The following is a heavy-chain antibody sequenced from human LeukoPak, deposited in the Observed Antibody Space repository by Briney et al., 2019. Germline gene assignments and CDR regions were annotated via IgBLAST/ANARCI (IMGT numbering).Heavy chain of an antibody. V-gene: IGHV3-73*01. J-gene: IGHJ4*02. CDR3: TTNPNVDTAMVST. Sequence: GGSLRLSCAASGFTFSGSAMHWVRQASGKGLEWVGRIRSKANSYATAYAASVKGRFTISRDDSKNTAYLQMNSLKTEDTAVYYCTTNPNVDTAMVSTWGQGTLVTVSS. CDR1: GFTFSGSA. CDR2: IRSKANSYAT. D-gene: IGHD5-18*01.